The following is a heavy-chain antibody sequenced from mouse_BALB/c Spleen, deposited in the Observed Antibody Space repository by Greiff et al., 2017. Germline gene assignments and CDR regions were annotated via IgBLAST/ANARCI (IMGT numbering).Heavy chain of an antibody. CDR2: ISSGSSTI. CDR1: GFTFSSFG. J-gene: IGHJ4*01. Sequence: EVQVVESGGGLVQPGGSRKLSCAASGFTFSSFGMHWVRQAPEKGLEWVAYISSGSSTIYYADTVKGRFTISRDNPKNTLFLQMTSLRSEDTAMYYCARFSHYAMDYWGQGTSVTVSS. CDR3: ARFSHYAMDY. V-gene: IGHV5-17*02. D-gene: IGHD6-2*01.